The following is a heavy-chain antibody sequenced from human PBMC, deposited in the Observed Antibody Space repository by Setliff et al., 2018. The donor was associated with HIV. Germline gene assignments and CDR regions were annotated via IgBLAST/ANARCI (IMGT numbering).Heavy chain of an antibody. V-gene: IGHV4-4*02. CDR2: IYHSGDI. J-gene: IGHJ4*02. CDR3: ARDQGLQGLDY. D-gene: IGHD4-4*01. CDR1: GGSISSSNW. Sequence: SETLSLTCAVSGGSISSSNWWSWVRQPPGKGLEWIGEIYHSGDINYNPSLKSRVTISLDRSKNQFSLQLSSVTAADTAVYYCARDQGLQGLDYWGQGTLVTVSS.